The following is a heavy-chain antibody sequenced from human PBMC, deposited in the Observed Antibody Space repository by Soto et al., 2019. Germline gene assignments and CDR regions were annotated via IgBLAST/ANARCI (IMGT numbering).Heavy chain of an antibody. V-gene: IGHV3-48*02. CDR2: ISSSSSTI. CDR3: ARDLIRFLEWFNWFDP. D-gene: IGHD3-3*01. Sequence: PGGSLRLSCAASGFTFSRYSMNWVRQAPGKGLEWVSYISSSSSTIYYADSVKGRFTISRDNAKNSLYLQMNSLRDEDTAVYYCARDLIRFLEWFNWFDPWGQGTLVTVSS. J-gene: IGHJ5*02. CDR1: GFTFSRYS.